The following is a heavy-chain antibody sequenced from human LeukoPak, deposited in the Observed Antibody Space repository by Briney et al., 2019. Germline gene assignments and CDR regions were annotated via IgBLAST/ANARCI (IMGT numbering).Heavy chain of an antibody. CDR2: ISYDGSNK. CDR1: GFTFSSYG. J-gene: IGHJ3*02. D-gene: IGHD3-3*01. V-gene: IGHV3-30*18. Sequence: GGSLRLSCAASGFTFSSYGMHWVRQAPGKGLEWVAVISYDGSNKYYADSVKGRFTISRDNPKNTLYLQMNSLRAEDTAVYYCAKEDVSYDFWSGPKLNAFDIWGQGTMVTVSS. CDR3: AKEDVSYDFWSGPKLNAFDI.